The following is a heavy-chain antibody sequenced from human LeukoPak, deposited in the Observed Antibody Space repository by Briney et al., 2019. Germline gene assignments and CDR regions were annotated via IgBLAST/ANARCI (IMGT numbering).Heavy chain of an antibody. J-gene: IGHJ4*02. CDR2: IISSSSYI. CDR3: ARDPQYCSGGSCYSFDY. Sequence: GGSLRLSCAASGCTFSTYSMNRVRQAPGKGLEWVSSIISSSSYIYYADSVKGRFTISRDNAKNSLYLQMSSLRAEDTAVYYCARDPQYCSGGSCYSFDYWGQGTLVTVSS. CDR1: GCTFSTYS. D-gene: IGHD2-15*01. V-gene: IGHV3-21*01.